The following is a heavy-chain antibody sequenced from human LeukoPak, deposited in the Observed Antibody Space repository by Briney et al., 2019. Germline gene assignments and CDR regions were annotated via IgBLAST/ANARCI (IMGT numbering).Heavy chain of an antibody. CDR1: GFTFTSYS. V-gene: IGHV3-23*01. CDR3: VRDITARYLDY. CDR2: ISGGGGST. D-gene: IGHD6-6*01. Sequence: GGSLRLSCAASGFTFTSYSMNWVRQAPGKGLEWVSPISGGGGSTYYADSVKGRFTISRDNSRDNSKNTLYPQMNSLRVEEPAMYYCVRDITARYLDYWGQGTLVTVSS. J-gene: IGHJ4*02.